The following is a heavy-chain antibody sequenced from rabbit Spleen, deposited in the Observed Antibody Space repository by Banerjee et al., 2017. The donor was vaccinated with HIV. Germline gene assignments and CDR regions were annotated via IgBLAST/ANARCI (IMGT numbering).Heavy chain of an antibody. CDR2: IYTGNGKN. CDR3: AKNTFDDNGDLRDNL. V-gene: IGHV1S45*01. Sequence: QEQLVESGGGLVKPGASLTLICTASGFSFSSGYDMSWVRQAPGKGLEWIGFIYTGNGKNYYASWAKGRFTISKSSSTTVTLRMTSLTAADTATYFCAKNTFDDNGDLRDNLWGPGTLVTVS. J-gene: IGHJ4*01. D-gene: IGHD2-1*01. CDR1: GFSFSSGYD.